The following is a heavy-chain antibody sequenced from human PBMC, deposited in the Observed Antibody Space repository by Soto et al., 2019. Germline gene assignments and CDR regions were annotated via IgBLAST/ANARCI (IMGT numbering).Heavy chain of an antibody. D-gene: IGHD3-9*01. V-gene: IGHV3-23*01. CDR1: GFTFSSYA. J-gene: IGHJ5*02. CDR2: ISGSGGST. Sequence: GGSLRLSCAASGFTFSSYAMSWVRQAPGKGLEWVSAISGSGGSTYYADSVKGRFTISRDNSKNTLYLQMNSPRAEDTAVYYCAKDHLSYDIFTGYFTWFDPLCQGALVTVSS. CDR3: AKDHLSYDIFTGYFTWFDP.